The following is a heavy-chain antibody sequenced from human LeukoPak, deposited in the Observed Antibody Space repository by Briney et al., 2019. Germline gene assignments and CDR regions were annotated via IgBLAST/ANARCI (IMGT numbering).Heavy chain of an antibody. CDR1: GYTFTSYG. CDR3: ARDLPPLGVVTI. D-gene: IGHD3-3*01. J-gene: IGHJ4*02. V-gene: IGHV1-18*01. Sequence: ASVKVSCKASGYTFTSYGISWVRQAPGQGLEWMGWISAYNCNTNYAQKLQGRVTMTTDTSTSTAYMELRSLRSDDTAVYYCARDLPPLGVVTIWGQGTLVTVSS. CDR2: ISAYNCNT.